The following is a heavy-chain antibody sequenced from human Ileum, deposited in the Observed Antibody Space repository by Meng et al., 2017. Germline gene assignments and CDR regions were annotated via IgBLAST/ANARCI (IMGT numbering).Heavy chain of an antibody. Sequence: QGQTRQWGAGLLKPSETLSLTCAVYGGSFSGYYWSWIRQPPEKGLEWIGEIHHSGSTNYNPSLKSRVTTSVDTSKNQFSLKLTSVTAADTAVYYCARGAWLVRGVIISSFDYWGQGALVTVAS. J-gene: IGHJ4*02. V-gene: IGHV4-34*01. CDR2: IHHSGST. D-gene: IGHD3-10*01. CDR3: ARGAWLVRGVIISSFDY. CDR1: GGSFSGYY.